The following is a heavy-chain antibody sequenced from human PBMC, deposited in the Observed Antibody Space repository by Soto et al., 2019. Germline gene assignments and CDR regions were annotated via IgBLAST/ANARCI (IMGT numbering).Heavy chain of an antibody. J-gene: IGHJ4*02. D-gene: IGHD3-22*01. V-gene: IGHV4-31*03. CDR1: GGSISSGGYY. CDR3: ARAGLYYDSSGYYFDF. CDR2: IYYSGST. Sequence: QVQLQESGPGLVKPSQTLSLTCTVSGGSISSGGYYWSWIRQHPGKGLEWIGYIYYSGSTYYHPSLKGRVTISVDTSKNQFSLKLSSVTAAGTAVYYCARAGLYYDSSGYYFDFWGQGTLVTVSS.